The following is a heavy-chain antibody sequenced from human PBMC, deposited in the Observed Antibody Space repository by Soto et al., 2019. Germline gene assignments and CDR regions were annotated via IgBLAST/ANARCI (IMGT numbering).Heavy chain of an antibody. Sequence: SGPTLVNPTQTLTLTCTFSGFSLSTSGMCVSWIRQPPGKALEWLARIDWDDDKYYSTSLKTRLTISKDTSKNQVVLTMTNMEPVDTATYYCARMAGSSPHFDYWGQGTLVTVSS. V-gene: IGHV2-70*11. CDR1: GFSLSTSGMC. CDR3: ARMAGSSPHFDY. J-gene: IGHJ4*02. D-gene: IGHD6-6*01. CDR2: IDWDDDK.